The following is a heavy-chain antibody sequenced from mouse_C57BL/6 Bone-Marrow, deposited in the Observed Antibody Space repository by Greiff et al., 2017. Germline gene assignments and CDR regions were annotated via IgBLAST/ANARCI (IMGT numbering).Heavy chain of an antibody. Sequence: VQLQQPGAELVRPGTSVKLSCKASGYTFTSYWMHWVKQRPGQGLEWIGVIDPSDSYTNYNQKFKGKATLTVDTSSSTAYMQLSSLTSGYFAVYYCARGVPVDYWGQGTTLTVSS. V-gene: IGHV1-59*01. CDR3: ARGVPVDY. J-gene: IGHJ2*01. CDR1: GYTFTSYW. CDR2: IDPSDSYT.